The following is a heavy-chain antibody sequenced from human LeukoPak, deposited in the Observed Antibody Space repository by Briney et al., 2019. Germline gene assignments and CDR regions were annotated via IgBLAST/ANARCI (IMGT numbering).Heavy chain of an antibody. CDR3: ARLRILEWLLSGAFDI. CDR1: GYSISSGYY. CDR2: IYHSGST. J-gene: IGHJ3*02. Sequence: PSETLSLTCAVSGYSISSGYYWGWIRQPPGKGLEWIGSIYHSGSTYYNPSFKSRVTISVDTSKNQFSLKLSSVTAADTAVYYCARLRILEWLLSGAFDIWRQGTMVTVSS. V-gene: IGHV4-38-2*01. D-gene: IGHD3-3*01.